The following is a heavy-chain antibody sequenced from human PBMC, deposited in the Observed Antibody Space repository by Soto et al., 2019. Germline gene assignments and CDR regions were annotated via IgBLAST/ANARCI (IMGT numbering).Heavy chain of an antibody. CDR1: GGSFSGYY. CDR3: ASRRKRFWGSHYYYYYGMDV. J-gene: IGHJ6*02. CDR2: INHSGST. V-gene: IGHV4-34*01. D-gene: IGHD7-27*01. Sequence: PSETLSLTCAVYGGSFSGYYWSWIRQPPGKGLEWIGEINHSGSTNYNPPLKSRVTISVDTSKNQFSLKLSSVTAADTAVYYCASRRKRFWGSHYYYYYGMDVWGQRTTVTGSS.